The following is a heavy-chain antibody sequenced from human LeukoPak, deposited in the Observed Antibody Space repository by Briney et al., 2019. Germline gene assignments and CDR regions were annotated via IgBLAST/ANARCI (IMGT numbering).Heavy chain of an antibody. CDR3: AKDLGYMGATNELDY. CDR1: GFTFSSYA. Sequence: GGSLRLSCAASGFTFSSYAMHWVRQAPGKGLEWVAVISYDGSNKYYADSVKGRFTISRDNSKNTLYLQMNSLRAEDTAVYYCAKDLGYMGATNELDYWGQGTLVTVSS. V-gene: IGHV3-30-3*01. D-gene: IGHD1-26*01. J-gene: IGHJ4*02. CDR2: ISYDGSNK.